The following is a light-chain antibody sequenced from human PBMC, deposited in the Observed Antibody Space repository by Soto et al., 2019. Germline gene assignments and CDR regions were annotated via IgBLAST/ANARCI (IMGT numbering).Light chain of an antibody. CDR3: AAWDDSLNASYV. J-gene: IGLJ1*01. V-gene: IGLV1-44*01. Sequence: QSVRNQPPSASGTPGQRVTISCSGSSSNIGSNTVNWYQQLPGTAPKLLIYSNNQRPSGVPDRFSGSKSGTSASLAISGLQTEDEADYYCAAWDDSLNASYVFGTGTKVTVL. CDR2: SNN. CDR1: SSNIGSNT.